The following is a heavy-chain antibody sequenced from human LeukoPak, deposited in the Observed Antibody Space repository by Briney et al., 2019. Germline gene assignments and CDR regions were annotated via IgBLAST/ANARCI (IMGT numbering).Heavy chain of an antibody. CDR1: VFTFSSYA. V-gene: IGHV3-23*01. CDR2: ISGSGGST. CDR3: AKDSEYDYYDSSGEGYFDY. J-gene: IGHJ4*02. Sequence: PGGSLRLSCAASVFTFSSYAMSWVRQAPGKGLEWVSAISGSGGSTYYADSVKGRFTISRDNSKNTLYLQMNSLRAEDTAVYYCAKDSEYDYYDSSGEGYFDYWGQGTLVTVSS. D-gene: IGHD3-22*01.